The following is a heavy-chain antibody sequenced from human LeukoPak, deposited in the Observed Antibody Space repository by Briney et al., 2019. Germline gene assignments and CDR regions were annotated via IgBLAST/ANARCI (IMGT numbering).Heavy chain of an antibody. D-gene: IGHD3-10*01. CDR3: TSHYYGSGSHFDY. CDR1: GFTFSGSA. J-gene: IGHJ4*02. CDR2: IRSKANSYAT. Sequence: PGGSLRLSCAASGFTFSGSAMHWVRQASGKGLEWVGRIRSKANSYATAYAASVKGRFTISRDDSKNTAYLQMNSLKTEDTAVYYCTSHYYGSGSHFDYWGQGTLVTVSS. V-gene: IGHV3-73*01.